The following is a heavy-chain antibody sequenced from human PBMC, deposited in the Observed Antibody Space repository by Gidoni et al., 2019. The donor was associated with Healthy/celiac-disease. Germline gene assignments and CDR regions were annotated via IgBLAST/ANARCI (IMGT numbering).Heavy chain of an antibody. CDR3: ARDYPAGYRYGMDV. V-gene: IGHV4-59*01. CDR2: IYYSGRT. J-gene: IGHJ6*02. D-gene: IGHD5-12*01. CDR1: GGSLSSYY. Sequence: QVQLQASGPGLVKPSETLSLPCPVSGGSLSSYYWSWIRQPPGKGLEWIWYIYYSGRTNDNPSLKSRVTISVDTSKNQFSLKLSSVTAAETAVYYCARDYPAGYRYGMDVWGQGTTVTVSS.